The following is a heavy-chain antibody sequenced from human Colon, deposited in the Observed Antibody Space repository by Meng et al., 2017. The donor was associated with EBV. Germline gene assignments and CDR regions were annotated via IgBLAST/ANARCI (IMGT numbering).Heavy chain of an antibody. CDR1: GGSISSSYW. D-gene: IGHD3-10*01. Sequence: VQLQESGPGLVKPSGTLSRTCAVPGGSISSSYWWTWVRQPPGKGLEWIGEVYHTGSTNYNPSLKSRLTISLDTSKNQFSLSLRSVTAADTAVYYCARVSGRSFDPWGQGTLVTVSS. CDR2: VYHTGST. CDR3: ARVSGRSFDP. V-gene: IGHV4-4*02. J-gene: IGHJ5*02.